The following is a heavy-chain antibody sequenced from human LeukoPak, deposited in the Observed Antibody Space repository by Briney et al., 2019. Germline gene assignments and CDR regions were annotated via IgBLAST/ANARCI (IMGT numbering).Heavy chain of an antibody. CDR3: ARRSPGIAVAGFDY. CDR1: GDSIIGYY. CDR2: IYYSGST. D-gene: IGHD6-19*01. V-gene: IGHV4-39*01. J-gene: IGHJ4*02. Sequence: PSETLSLTCSVSGDSIIGYYWGWIRQPPGKGLEWIGSIYYSGSTYYNPSLKSRVTISVDTSKNQFSLKLSSVTAADTAVYYCARRSPGIAVAGFDYWGQGTLVTVSS.